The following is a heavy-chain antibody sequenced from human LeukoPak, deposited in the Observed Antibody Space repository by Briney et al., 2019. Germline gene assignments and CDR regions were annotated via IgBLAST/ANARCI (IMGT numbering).Heavy chain of an antibody. V-gene: IGHV1-24*01. J-gene: IGHJ4*02. Sequence: GASVKVSCKVSGYTLTELSMHWVRQAPGKGLEWMGGFDPEDGETIYAQKFQGRVTMTEDTSTDTAYMELSSLRSEDTAVYYCATGSLKSDYYDSSGYPAFGYWGQGTLVTVSS. CDR2: FDPEDGET. CDR3: ATGSLKSDYYDSSGYPAFGY. CDR1: GYTLTELS. D-gene: IGHD3-22*01.